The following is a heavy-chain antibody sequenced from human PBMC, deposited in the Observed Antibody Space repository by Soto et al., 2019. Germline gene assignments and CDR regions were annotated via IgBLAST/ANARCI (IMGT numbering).Heavy chain of an antibody. Sequence: SSETLSLTCAVYGGSFSGYYWSWIRQPPGKGLEWIGEINHSGSTNYNPSLKSRVTISVDTSKNQFSLKLSSVTAADTAVYYCARVGKYRAAGTSYYYYGMDVWGQGTTVTVSS. CDR3: ARVGKYRAAGTSYYYYGMDV. CDR1: GGSFSGYY. V-gene: IGHV4-34*01. CDR2: INHSGST. J-gene: IGHJ6*02. D-gene: IGHD6-13*01.